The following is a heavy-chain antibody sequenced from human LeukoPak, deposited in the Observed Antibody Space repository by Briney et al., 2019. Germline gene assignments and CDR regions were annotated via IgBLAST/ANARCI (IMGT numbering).Heavy chain of an antibody. D-gene: IGHD3-9*01. V-gene: IGHV4-4*09. CDR2: IYNSGIT. CDR1: GGSISSYY. Sequence: SETLSLTCTVFGGSISSYYWSWIRKPPGKGLEWIGYIYNSGITNKNPSLKSRVTISGDTSKNQFSLKLSSVTAADTAVYYCARHGDVRYFDWLKDGFDYWGQGTLVTVSS. J-gene: IGHJ4*02. CDR3: ARHGDVRYFDWLKDGFDY.